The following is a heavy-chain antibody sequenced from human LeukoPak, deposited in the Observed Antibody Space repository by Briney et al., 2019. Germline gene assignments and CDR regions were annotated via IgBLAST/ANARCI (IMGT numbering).Heavy chain of an antibody. CDR2: ISGSGGST. Sequence: GGSLRLSCAASGFTFSSYAMSWVRQAPGKGLEGVSAISGSGGSTYYADSVKGRFTISRDNSKNTLYLQMNSLRAEDTAVYYCANPGTIIVVAGSWFDPWGQGTLVTVSS. CDR3: ANPGTIIVVAGSWFDP. J-gene: IGHJ5*02. D-gene: IGHD3-22*01. V-gene: IGHV3-23*01. CDR1: GFTFSSYA.